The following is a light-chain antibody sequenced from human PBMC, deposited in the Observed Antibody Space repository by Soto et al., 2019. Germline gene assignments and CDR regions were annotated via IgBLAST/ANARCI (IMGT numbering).Light chain of an antibody. CDR3: SAWDDSLSGYV. CDR1: SFSIGSNY. Sequence: QSVLTQAPSASGTPGQRVTISCSGSSFSIGSNYVYWYQQPPGTAPELVIFRNDQRPSGIPDRISGSKSGTSASLAISGLRSEDEADYYCSAWDDSLSGYVFGTGTKVTVL. J-gene: IGLJ1*01. V-gene: IGLV1-47*01. CDR2: RND.